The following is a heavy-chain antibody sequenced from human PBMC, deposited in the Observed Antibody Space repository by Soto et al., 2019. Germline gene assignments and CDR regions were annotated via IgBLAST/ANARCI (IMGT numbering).Heavy chain of an antibody. D-gene: IGHD5-18*01. V-gene: IGHV3-15*01. J-gene: IGHJ4*02. CDR3: TTNPVGYRYFDY. Sequence: GGSLRLSCAASGFIVSNAWMSWVRQAPGKVLELVGRIKKNADGGTTDYAAPVEGRFTISRDDSKNTLFLQMNSLRPEDIAVYYCTTNPVGYRYFDYWGQG. CDR2: IKKNADGGTT. CDR1: GFIVSNAW.